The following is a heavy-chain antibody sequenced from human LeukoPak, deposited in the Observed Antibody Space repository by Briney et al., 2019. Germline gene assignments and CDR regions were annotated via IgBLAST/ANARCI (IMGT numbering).Heavy chain of an antibody. CDR1: GGSISSYY. D-gene: IGHD3-10*01. CDR3: ARSPGRFGELFPKT. CDR2: IYYSGST. V-gene: IGHV4-59*01. Sequence: SETLSLTCTVSGGSISSYYWSWIRQPPGQGVEGIGYIYYSGSTNYNPSLKSRVTISVDTSKNQFSLKLSSVTAADTVVYYCARSPGRFGELFPKTWGQGTLVTVSS. J-gene: IGHJ5*02.